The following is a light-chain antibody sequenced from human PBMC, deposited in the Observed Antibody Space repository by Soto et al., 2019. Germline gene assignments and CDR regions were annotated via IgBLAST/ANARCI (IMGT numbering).Light chain of an antibody. CDR3: QQYDSSPKT. Sequence: IDLALVPGAPSLSPRESAPLSCRASQSGSSSYLAWYQQKPGQAPRLLIYGASSRATSIPDRFSGSGSGTDFTLTISRLETEDFAVYYCQQYDSSPKTFGQGTKVDIK. CDR2: GAS. CDR1: QSGSSSY. J-gene: IGKJ1*01. V-gene: IGKV3-20*01.